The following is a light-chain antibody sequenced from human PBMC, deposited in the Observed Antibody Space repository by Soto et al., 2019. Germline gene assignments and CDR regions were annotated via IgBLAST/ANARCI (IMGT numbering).Light chain of an antibody. CDR3: QQCGT. Sequence: ELVLTQSPATLSLSPGERATLSCRASQSVSFYLGWYQQKPGQAPRLLIYDASKRATGIPARFSGSGSGTDFTLTISSPESQDFAVYYCQQCGTFGQGTKLEIK. CDR2: DAS. CDR1: QSVSFY. V-gene: IGKV3-11*01. J-gene: IGKJ1*01.